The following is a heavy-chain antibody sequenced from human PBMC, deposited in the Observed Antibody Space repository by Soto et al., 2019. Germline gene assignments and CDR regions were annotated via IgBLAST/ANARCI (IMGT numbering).Heavy chain of an antibody. CDR3: ARVTRIFGVVGAFDP. Sequence: QLQLQESGSGLVKPSQTLSLTCAVSGGSISSGGYSWSWIRQPPGKGLEWIGYIYHSGSTYYNPSLKSRVTISVDRSKNQFSLKLSSVTAADTAVYYCARVTRIFGVVGAFDPWGQGTLVTVSS. CDR2: IYHSGST. V-gene: IGHV4-30-2*01. D-gene: IGHD3-3*01. CDR1: GGSISSGGYS. J-gene: IGHJ5*02.